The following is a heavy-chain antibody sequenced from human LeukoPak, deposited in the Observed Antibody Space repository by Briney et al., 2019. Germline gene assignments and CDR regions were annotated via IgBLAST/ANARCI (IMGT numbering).Heavy chain of an antibody. J-gene: IGHJ6*03. CDR2: IYTSGST. CDR3: ARDLRYQPSNYYYYYMDV. V-gene: IGHV4-4*07. Sequence: SETLSLTCTVSGGSISSYYWSWIRQPAGKGLEWIGRIYTSGSTNYNPSLKSRVTMSVDTSKNQFSLKLSSVTAADTAVYYCARDLRYQPSNYYYYYMDVWGEGTTVTVSS. CDR1: GGSISSYY. D-gene: IGHD2-2*01.